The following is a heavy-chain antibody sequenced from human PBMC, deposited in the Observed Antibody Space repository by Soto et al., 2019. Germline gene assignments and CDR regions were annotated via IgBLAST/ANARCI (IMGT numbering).Heavy chain of an antibody. CDR2: IISHGNKT. CDR3: VKVRFGSYYYFDS. J-gene: IGHJ4*02. D-gene: IGHD1-26*01. V-gene: IGHV3-64D*06. CDR1: GFLFNTFT. Sequence: SLRLSCSASGFLFNTFTMHWVRQAPGKGLECISSIISHGNKTYYADSVKGRFTISRDNSKNMVYLQMSSLRAEDTAVYYCVKVRFGSYYYFDSWGQGTLVTVS.